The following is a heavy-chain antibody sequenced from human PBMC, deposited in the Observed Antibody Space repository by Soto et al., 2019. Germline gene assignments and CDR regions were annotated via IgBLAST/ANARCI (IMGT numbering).Heavy chain of an antibody. CDR2: IDWEDEK. CDR3: ARVSGSFKKGFDS. D-gene: IGHD1-26*01. J-gene: IGHJ4*02. CDR1: GFSLITLGMS. Sequence: CGPTQVNPTPTLTLTCSFSGFSLITLGMSVSWMPQPPGKALEWLALIDWEDEKYFSTSLQTRLSIFKDSSKSHALLTITNVGPLDSATYFCARVSGSFKKGFDSWGQGTMVTVSS. V-gene: IGHV2-70*01.